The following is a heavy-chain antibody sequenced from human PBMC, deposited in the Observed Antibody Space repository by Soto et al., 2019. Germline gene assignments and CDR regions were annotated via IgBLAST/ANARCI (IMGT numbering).Heavy chain of an antibody. D-gene: IGHD3-3*01. CDR1: GGSISSGGYY. CDR3: ARTYYDFWSGYQVDY. V-gene: IGHV4-31*03. J-gene: IGHJ4*02. Sequence: SETLSLTCTVSGGSISSGGYYWSWIRQHPGKGLEWIGYIYYSGSTYYNPSLKSRVTISVDTSKNQFSLKLSPVTAADTAVYYCARTYYDFWSGYQVDYWGQGTLVTVSS. CDR2: IYYSGST.